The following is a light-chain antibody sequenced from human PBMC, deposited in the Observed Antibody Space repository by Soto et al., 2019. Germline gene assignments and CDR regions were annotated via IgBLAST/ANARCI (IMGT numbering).Light chain of an antibody. CDR2: DGI. V-gene: IGLV2-23*03. Sequence: QSALTQPASVSGSPGQSITISCTGTTYKLVSWYQQYPGKAPKLMIYDGIKRPSGVSNRFSGSKSGNTASLTISGLQAEDEADYYCCSYADFSTFDVVFGGGTQLTVL. J-gene: IGLJ2*01. CDR1: TYKL. CDR3: CSYADFSTFDVV.